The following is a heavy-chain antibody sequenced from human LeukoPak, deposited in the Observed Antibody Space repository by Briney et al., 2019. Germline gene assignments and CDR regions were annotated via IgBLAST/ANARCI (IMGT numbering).Heavy chain of an antibody. CDR3: ARDYYDSSGYSYAHDY. CDR2: VIPIFGTA. Sequence: SVKVSCKASGGTFSSYAIRGVRQAPGQGLEGMGRVIPIFGTANYAQKFQGRVKITTEESPRTAYMELSSLRPENTAVYYCARDYYDSSGYSYAHDYWGQGTLVTVSS. V-gene: IGHV1-69*05. J-gene: IGHJ4*02. D-gene: IGHD3-22*01. CDR1: GGTFSSYA.